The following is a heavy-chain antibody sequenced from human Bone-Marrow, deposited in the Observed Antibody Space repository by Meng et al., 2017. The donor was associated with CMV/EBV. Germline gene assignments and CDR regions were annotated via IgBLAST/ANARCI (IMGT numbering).Heavy chain of an antibody. CDR1: FTSYG. V-gene: IGHV1-18*01. CDR3: ARDADNEWLRLHPVVGWFDP. J-gene: IGHJ5*02. CDR2: ISAYHGNT. D-gene: IGHD5-12*01. Sequence: FTSYGISWVRPAPGQQLEWMGWISAYHGNTNSAQNLHARVTMPATTSASTAYMELTSLISDDTAVYYCARDADNEWLRLHPVVGWFDPWGQGTLVTVSS.